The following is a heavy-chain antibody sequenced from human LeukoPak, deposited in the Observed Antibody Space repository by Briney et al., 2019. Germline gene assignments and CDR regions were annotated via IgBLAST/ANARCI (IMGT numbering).Heavy chain of an antibody. Sequence: GGSLRLSCAASGFTFSSDSMNWVRQAPGKGLEWVSSISSSSDYIYYADSVKGRFTISRDNAKNSLFLQMNSLRVEDSAVYYCARDSGSSWREGLNYWGQGTLVTVSS. J-gene: IGHJ4*02. CDR2: ISSSSDYI. CDR1: GFTFSSDS. CDR3: ARDSGSSWREGLNY. V-gene: IGHV3-21*01. D-gene: IGHD6-13*01.